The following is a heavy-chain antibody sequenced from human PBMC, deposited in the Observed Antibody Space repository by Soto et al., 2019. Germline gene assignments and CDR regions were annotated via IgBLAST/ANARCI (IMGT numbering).Heavy chain of an antibody. CDR2: IKQDGSEK. D-gene: IGHD6-19*01. V-gene: IGHV3-7*04. J-gene: IGHJ2*01. CDR3: ARDSGSQSSGRYFDL. Sequence: GGSLRLSCAASGFTFSSYWMSWVRQAPGKGLEWVANIKQDGSEKYYVDSVKGRFTISRDNAKNSLYLQMNSLRAEDTAVYYCARDSGSQSSGRYFDLRGRGTLVTVSS. CDR1: GFTFSSYW.